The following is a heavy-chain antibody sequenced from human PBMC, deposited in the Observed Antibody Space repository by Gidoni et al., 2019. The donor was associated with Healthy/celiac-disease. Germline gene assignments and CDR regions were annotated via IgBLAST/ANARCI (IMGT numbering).Heavy chain of an antibody. CDR2: INHSGTT. CDR3: ARLTAYYYDSSAQDY. Sequence: QVQLQQWGAGLLKPSETLSLTCAVYGGSFSGYYWSWIRQPPGKGLEWIGEINHSGTTNYNPSLKSRVTISVDTSKNQFSLKLSSVTAADTAVYYCARLTAYYYDSSAQDYWGQGTLVTVSS. V-gene: IGHV4-34*01. CDR1: GGSFSGYY. D-gene: IGHD3-22*01. J-gene: IGHJ4*02.